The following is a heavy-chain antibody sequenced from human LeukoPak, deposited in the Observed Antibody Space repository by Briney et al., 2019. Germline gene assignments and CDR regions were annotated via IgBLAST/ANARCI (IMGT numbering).Heavy chain of an antibody. CDR3: ARSGRIQLWPLDYYYYGMDV. CDR2: ISAYNGNT. D-gene: IGHD5-18*01. J-gene: IGHJ6*02. CDR1: GYTFTSYG. V-gene: IGHV1-18*01. Sequence: ASVKVSCKASGYTFTSYGISWVRQAPGQGLEWMGWISAYNGNTNYAQKLQGRVTMTTDTSTSTAYMELRSLRSDDTAVYYCARSGRIQLWPLDYYYYGMDVWGQGTTVTVSS.